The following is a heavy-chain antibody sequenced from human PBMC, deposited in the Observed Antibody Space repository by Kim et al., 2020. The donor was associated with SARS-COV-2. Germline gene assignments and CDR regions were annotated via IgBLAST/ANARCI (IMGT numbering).Heavy chain of an antibody. D-gene: IGHD3-10*01. Sequence: PPHKSRVTISVDKSKNQFSLKLSSVTAADTAVYYCARATMVRGVTGAFDIWGQGTMVTVSS. CDR3: ARATMVRGVTGAFDI. J-gene: IGHJ3*02. V-gene: IGHV4-4*02.